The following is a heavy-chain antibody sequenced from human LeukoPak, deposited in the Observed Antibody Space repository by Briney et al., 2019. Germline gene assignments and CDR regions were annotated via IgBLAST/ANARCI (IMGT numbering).Heavy chain of an antibody. CDR1: GFTFDDYA. J-gene: IGHJ4*02. V-gene: IGHV3-9*01. CDR2: ISWNSGSI. D-gene: IGHD3-10*01. CDR3: AKDNSYYGSGSYPHFDY. Sequence: GGSLRLSCAASGFTFDDYAMHWIRQAPGKGLEWVSGISWNSGSIGYADSVKGRFTISRDNAKNSLYLQMNSLRAEDTALYYCAKDNSYYGSGSYPHFDYWGQGTLVTVSS.